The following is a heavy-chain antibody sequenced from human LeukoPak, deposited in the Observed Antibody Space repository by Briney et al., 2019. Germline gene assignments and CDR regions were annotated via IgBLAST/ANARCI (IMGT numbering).Heavy chain of an antibody. CDR1: GYSISSGYY. Sequence: SETLSLTCTVSGYSISSGYYWGWIRQPPGKGLEWIGSIYHSGSTYYNPSLKSRVTISVDTSKNQFSLKLSSVTAADTAVYYCARDEDSSGYTYWGQGTLVTVSS. CDR2: IYHSGST. CDR3: ARDEDSSGYTY. D-gene: IGHD3-22*01. J-gene: IGHJ4*02. V-gene: IGHV4-38-2*02.